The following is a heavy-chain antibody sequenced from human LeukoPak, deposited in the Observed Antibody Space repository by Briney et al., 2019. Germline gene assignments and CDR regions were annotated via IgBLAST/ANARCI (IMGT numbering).Heavy chain of an antibody. J-gene: IGHJ3*02. CDR3: AREGPWASDAFDI. V-gene: IGHV4-61*02. CDR1: GGSISSGSYY. Sequence: SQTLSLTCTVSGGSISSGSYYWSWIRQPAGKGLEWIGRIYTSGSTNYNPSLKSRVTISVDTSKNQFSLKLSSVPAADTAVYYCAREGPWASDAFDIWGQGTMVTVSS. CDR2: IYTSGST.